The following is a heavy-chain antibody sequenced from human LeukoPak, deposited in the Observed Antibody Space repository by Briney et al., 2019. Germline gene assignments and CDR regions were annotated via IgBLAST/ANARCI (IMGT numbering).Heavy chain of an antibody. CDR2: INPNSGGT. CDR1: GYTFTGYY. Sequence: ASVKGSCKASGYTFTGYYMHWVRQAPGQGLEWMGWINPNSGGTNYAQKFQGRVTMTRDTSISTAYMELSRLRSDDTAVYYCARTTARVRIFGYWGQGTLVTVSS. V-gene: IGHV1-2*02. J-gene: IGHJ4*02. D-gene: IGHD5-18*01. CDR3: ARTTARVRIFGY.